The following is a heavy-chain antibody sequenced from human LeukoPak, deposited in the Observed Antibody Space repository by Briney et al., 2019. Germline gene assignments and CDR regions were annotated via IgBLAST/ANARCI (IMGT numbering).Heavy chain of an antibody. CDR3: ARDYYDSNTYCHDTFDI. Sequence: SETLSLTCAVSGDSISRGGYSWSWIRQPPGRGLEWIGYIYNIGYTYYNPSLKSRVTISLDASKNQFSLKLNSVTAADTAVYYCARDYYDSNTYCHDTFDIWGRGTMVTVSS. D-gene: IGHD3-22*01. CDR2: IYNIGYT. CDR1: GDSISRGGYS. J-gene: IGHJ3*02. V-gene: IGHV4-30-4*07.